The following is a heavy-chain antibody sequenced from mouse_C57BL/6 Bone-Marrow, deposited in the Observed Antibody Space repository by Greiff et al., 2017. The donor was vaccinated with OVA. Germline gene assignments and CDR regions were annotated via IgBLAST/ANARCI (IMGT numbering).Heavy chain of an antibody. Sequence: VQLQQPGAELVRPGTSVKLSCKASGYTFTSYWMHWVKQRPGQGLEWIGVIDPSDSYTNYNQKFKGKATLTVDTSSSTAYMQLSSLTSEDSAVYYCARQGGTGFAYWGQGTLVTVSA. V-gene: IGHV1-59*01. D-gene: IGHD3-3*01. J-gene: IGHJ3*01. CDR3: ARQGGTGFAY. CDR2: IDPSDSYT. CDR1: GYTFTSYW.